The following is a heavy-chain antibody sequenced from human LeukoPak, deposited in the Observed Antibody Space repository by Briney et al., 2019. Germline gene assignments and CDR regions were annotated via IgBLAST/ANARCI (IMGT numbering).Heavy chain of an antibody. V-gene: IGHV4-59*01. CDR1: GGSIGRYH. J-gene: IGHJ5*02. D-gene: IGHD6-19*01. Sequence: SETLSLTCTVSGGSIGRYHWSWIRQPPGKGLEWIGYMSYNGSTNYNLSLKSRVTISVDTSKNQFSLKLSSVTAADTAVYYCARDRAAGMDWLDPWGQGTLVTVSS. CDR2: MSYNGST. CDR3: ARDRAAGMDWLDP.